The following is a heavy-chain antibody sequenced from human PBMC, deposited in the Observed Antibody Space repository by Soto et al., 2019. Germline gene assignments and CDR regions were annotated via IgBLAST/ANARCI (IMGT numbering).Heavy chain of an antibody. J-gene: IGHJ3*02. Sequence: GGSLRLSCAASGFNFGPFWMHWVRQVPGKGLEWVSHINSDGSTIYYADSVKGRFTISRDNAKSSLYLQMNSLRAEDTAVYFCARDKDYAFDIWGQGTMVTVSS. V-gene: IGHV3-74*01. CDR1: GFNFGPFW. CDR2: INSDGSTI. CDR3: ARDKDYAFDI.